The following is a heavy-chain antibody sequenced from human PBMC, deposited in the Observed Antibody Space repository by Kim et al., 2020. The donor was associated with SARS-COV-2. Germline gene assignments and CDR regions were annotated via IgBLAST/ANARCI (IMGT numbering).Heavy chain of an antibody. CDR1: GFTFSSYE. J-gene: IGHJ5*02. CDR2: ISSSGSTI. CDR3: ASRIGVLSYH. D-gene: IGHD6-6*01. Sequence: GGSLRLSCAASGFTFSSYEMNWVRQAPGKGLEWVSYISSSGSTIYYADSVKGRFTISRDNAKNSLYLQMNSLRAEDTAVYYCASRIGVLSYHWGQGTLVTVSS. V-gene: IGHV3-48*03.